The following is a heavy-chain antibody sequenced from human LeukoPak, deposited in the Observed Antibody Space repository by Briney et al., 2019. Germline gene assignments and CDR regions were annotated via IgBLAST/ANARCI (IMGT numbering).Heavy chain of an antibody. CDR1: GFTFSSYD. D-gene: IGHD3-3*01. J-gene: IGHJ4*02. CDR3: ARTPPYDFWSGAIFDY. Sequence: QPGGSVRLSCAASGFTFSSYDMNWVRQAPGKGLEWLSYISNSGDTIYYADSLKGRVTISRDNAKNSLYLQMNSLRAEDTAIYYCARTPPYDFWSGAIFDYWGQGTQVTVSS. CDR2: ISNSGDTI. V-gene: IGHV3-48*03.